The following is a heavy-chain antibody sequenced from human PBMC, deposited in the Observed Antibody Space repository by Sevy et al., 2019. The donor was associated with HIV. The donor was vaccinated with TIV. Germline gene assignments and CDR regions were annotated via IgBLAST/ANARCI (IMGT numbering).Heavy chain of an antibody. CDR2: FYYSGTT. J-gene: IGHJ4*01. CDR1: SGSISSSGYY. V-gene: IGHV4-39*01. CDR3: ARHVSYGDNIY. D-gene: IGHD4-17*01. Sequence: SETLSLTCTVSSGSISSSGYYWGWIHQPPGKGLEWIGSFYYSGTTYYNPSLKSRVTISIDTSKNQYSLNLGSVTAADTAVYYCARHVSYGDNIYWGHGTLVTVSS.